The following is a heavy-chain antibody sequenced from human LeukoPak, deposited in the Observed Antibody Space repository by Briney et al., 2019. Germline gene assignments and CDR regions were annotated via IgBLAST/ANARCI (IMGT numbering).Heavy chain of an antibody. D-gene: IGHD6-6*01. CDR2: IFNSKNT. Sequence: EALSVTCGDSGGSIIGYYWSWIRQTAGKELEWIGRIFNSKNTNYNPSLKRRITMSVDTPKNQFSLKLSSVTAAYTAVYYCARGPVTARSDAFDIWGQGTMVTVSS. CDR1: GGSIIGYY. CDR3: ARGPVTARSDAFDI. J-gene: IGHJ3*02. V-gene: IGHV4-4*07.